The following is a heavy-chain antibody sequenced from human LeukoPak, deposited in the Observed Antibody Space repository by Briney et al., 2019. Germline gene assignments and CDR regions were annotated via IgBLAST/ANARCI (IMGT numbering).Heavy chain of an antibody. J-gene: IGHJ4*02. D-gene: IGHD6-19*01. V-gene: IGHV3-20*04. CDR3: AISIAVAVTIVFDY. CDR1: GFTFDDYG. Sequence: GGSLRLSCAASGFTFDDYGMSWVRQAPGKGLEWVSGINWNGGSTGYADSVKGRFTISRDNAKNSLYLQMNSLRAEDTAVYYCAISIAVAVTIVFDYWGQGTLVTVSS. CDR2: INWNGGST.